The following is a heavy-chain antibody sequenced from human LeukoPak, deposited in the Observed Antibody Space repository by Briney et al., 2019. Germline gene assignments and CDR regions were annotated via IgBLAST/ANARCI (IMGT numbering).Heavy chain of an antibody. CDR3: ARESVVAIFDI. D-gene: IGHD2-15*01. CDR1: GYTFTSYY. Sequence: ASVKVSCKASGYTFTSYYMHWVRQAPGQGLEWMGIINPSGGSTSYAQKFQGRVTMTRDMSTSTVYMELSSLRSEDTAVYYCARESVVAIFDIWGQGTMVTVSS. V-gene: IGHV1-46*01. J-gene: IGHJ3*02. CDR2: INPSGGST.